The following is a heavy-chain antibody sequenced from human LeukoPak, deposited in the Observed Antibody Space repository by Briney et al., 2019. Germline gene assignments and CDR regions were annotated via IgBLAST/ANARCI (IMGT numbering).Heavy chain of an antibody. CDR3: ARRRGYPLEERFDP. J-gene: IGHJ5*02. V-gene: IGHV4-39*01. CDR2: IYYSRST. CDR1: GGSISSSSYY. Sequence: SETLSLTCTVSGGSISSSSYYWGWIRQPPGKGLEWIGRIYYSRSTYYNPSLRSRVTISVDTSKDQFSLKLSSVTAADTAVYYCARRRGYPLEERFDPWGQGTLVTVSS. D-gene: IGHD5-12*01.